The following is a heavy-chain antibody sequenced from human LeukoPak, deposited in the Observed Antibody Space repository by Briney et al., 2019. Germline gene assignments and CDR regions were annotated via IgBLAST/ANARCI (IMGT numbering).Heavy chain of an antibody. Sequence: SSVKVSCKSSVGTYSSYAISWVRQAPGQGLDWMGRIIPILGIANYAQKLQGRVTITADKSTSTAYMELSSLRSEDTAVYYCAMIAAAGTGVDYWGQGTLVTVSS. D-gene: IGHD6-13*01. V-gene: IGHV1-69*04. CDR2: IIPILGIA. J-gene: IGHJ4*02. CDR1: VGTYSSYA. CDR3: AMIAAAGTGVDY.